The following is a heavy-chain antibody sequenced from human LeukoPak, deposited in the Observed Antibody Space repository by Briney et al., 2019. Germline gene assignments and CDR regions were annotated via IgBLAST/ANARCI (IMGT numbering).Heavy chain of an antibody. D-gene: IGHD5-18*01. J-gene: IGHJ4*02. V-gene: IGHV1-2*02. CDR3: ARWTSYGWGFDY. Sequence: ASVKVSCKASGYTFTGYYMHWVRQAPGQGLEWMGWINPNSGGTNYAQKLQGRVTMTTDTSTSTAYMELRSLRSDDTAVYYCARWTSYGWGFDYWGQGTLVTVSS. CDR2: INPNSGGT. CDR1: GYTFTGYY.